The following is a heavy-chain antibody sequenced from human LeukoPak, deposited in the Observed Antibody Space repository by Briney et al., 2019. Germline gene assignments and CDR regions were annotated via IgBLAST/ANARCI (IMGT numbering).Heavy chain of an antibody. Sequence: GGSLRLSCAASGFTSSSYATSWVRQAPGKGLEWVSGISGSDGSTYYADSVKGRFTISRDNSKNTLYLQMNSLRAEDTAVYYCAKEFRYYFDYWGQGTLVTVSS. CDR1: GFTSSSYA. CDR3: AKEFRYYFDY. J-gene: IGHJ4*02. CDR2: ISGSDGST. D-gene: IGHD3-10*01. V-gene: IGHV3-23*01.